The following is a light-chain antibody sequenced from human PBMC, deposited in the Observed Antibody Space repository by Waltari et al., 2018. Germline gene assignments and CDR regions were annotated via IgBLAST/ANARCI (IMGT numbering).Light chain of an antibody. V-gene: IGKV1-39*01. Sequence: DIQITQSPSSLSASVGHRVPITCRASQSLSSYLNWYQQKPGKAPKPLIYAASSLQSGVPSRFSGSRSGTDFTLTISSLQPEDFATYYCQQSYSTPQNTFGQGTKLEIK. CDR1: QSLSSY. CDR3: QQSYSTPQNT. J-gene: IGKJ2*01. CDR2: AAS.